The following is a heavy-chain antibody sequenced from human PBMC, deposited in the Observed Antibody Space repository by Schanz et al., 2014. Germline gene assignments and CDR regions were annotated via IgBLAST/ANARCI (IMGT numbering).Heavy chain of an antibody. J-gene: IGHJ6*02. V-gene: IGHV3-48*02. Sequence: EVQLVESGGGLVKPGGSLRLSCAASGFTFFTYNMNWVRQAPGRGLEWISYIGSSSTTMYYADSVKGRFTISRDNAKNSLYLQMNSLRDEDTAVYYCARDRQQLVGRIGYYYGMDVWGQGTTVTVSS. CDR3: ARDRQQLVGRIGYYYGMDV. CDR1: GFTFFTYN. CDR2: IGSSSTTM. D-gene: IGHD6-13*01.